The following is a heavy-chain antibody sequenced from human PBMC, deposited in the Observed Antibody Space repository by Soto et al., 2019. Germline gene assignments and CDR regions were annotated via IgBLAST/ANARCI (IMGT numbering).Heavy chain of an antibody. CDR3: ARGRRDYYDSGDWVPLAY. CDR2: MNPDSGDT. CDR1: GYTFTNYD. Sequence: GASVKVSCKASGYTFTNYDINWVRQATGQGLEWMGWMNPDSGDTRYAQEFQGRVTMTRDTSISTAYMELSSLRSEDTAVYYCARGRRDYYDSGDWVPLAYWGQGTLVTVSS. D-gene: IGHD3-22*01. J-gene: IGHJ4*02. V-gene: IGHV1-8*01.